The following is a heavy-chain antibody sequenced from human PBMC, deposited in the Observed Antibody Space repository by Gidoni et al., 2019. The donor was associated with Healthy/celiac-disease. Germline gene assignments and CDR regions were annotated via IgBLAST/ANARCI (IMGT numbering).Heavy chain of an antibody. CDR1: GYTFTGYY. Sequence: QVQLVQSGAEVKKPGASVKVSCKDSGYTFTGYYMHWVRQAPGQGLAWMGWINPNSGGTNYAQEFQGRVTMTRDTSISTAYMELSRLRSDDTAVYYCAREAVAGIGWFDPWGQGTLVTVSS. J-gene: IGHJ5*02. CDR3: AREAVAGIGWFDP. CDR2: INPNSGGT. V-gene: IGHV1-2*02. D-gene: IGHD6-19*01.